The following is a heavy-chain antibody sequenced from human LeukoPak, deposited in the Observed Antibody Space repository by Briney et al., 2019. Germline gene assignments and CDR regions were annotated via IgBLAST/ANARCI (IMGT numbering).Heavy chain of an antibody. V-gene: IGHV3-23*01. D-gene: IGHD4-23*01. CDR2: IGYSGGDI. Sequence: GGSLRLSCAASGFTFSSYAMTWVRQAPGKGLEWVSVIGYSGGDIQYADSVKGRFTISRDNSKNTLYLQMNSLRVKDTAVYYCAKYAPPTTVVTRFFDYWGQGTLVTVSS. CDR3: AKYAPPTTVVTRFFDY. J-gene: IGHJ4*02. CDR1: GFTFSSYA.